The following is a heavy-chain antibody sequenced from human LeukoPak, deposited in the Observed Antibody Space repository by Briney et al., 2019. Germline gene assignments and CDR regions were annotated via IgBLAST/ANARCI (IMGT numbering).Heavy chain of an antibody. CDR3: ARGRVGYDFWSGYRTVGFDP. Sequence: PSETLSLTCAVYGGSFSGYYWSWIRQPPGKGLEWIGEINHSGSTNYNPSLKSRATISVDTSKNQFSLKLSSVTAADTAVYYCARGRVGYDFWSGYRTVGFDPWGQGTLVTVSS. V-gene: IGHV4-34*01. J-gene: IGHJ5*02. CDR1: GGSFSGYY. D-gene: IGHD3-3*01. CDR2: INHSGST.